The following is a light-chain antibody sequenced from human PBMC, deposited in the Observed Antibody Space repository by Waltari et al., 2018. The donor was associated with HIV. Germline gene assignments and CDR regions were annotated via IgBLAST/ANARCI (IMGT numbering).Light chain of an antibody. CDR1: RYNLGTGYH. CDR2: GNT. J-gene: IGLJ1*01. V-gene: IGLV1-40*01. Sequence: QSQLTQPPSVSGAPGQRVTISCTGSRYNLGTGYHVHWYQQVPGTAPKLLIHGNTNLPSGVPDRFAGSKSGTSASLAITVLQAEDEADYYCQSYDNSLGIVFGSGTKVTVL. CDR3: QSYDNSLGIV.